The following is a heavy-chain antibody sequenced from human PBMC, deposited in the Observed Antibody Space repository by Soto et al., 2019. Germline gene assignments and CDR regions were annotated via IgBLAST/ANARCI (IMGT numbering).Heavy chain of an antibody. J-gene: IGHJ6*03. CDR3: ARVGGFSGYDFNYYYLDV. D-gene: IGHD5-12*01. Sequence: QVQLVESGGGLVKPGGALRLSCAASGFTFSDYYMSWFRQAPGTGLEWVSYINTSSSTIYYADSVKGRLTISGDNAKNSLYLQMNSLRVEDTAVYYCARVGGFSGYDFNYYYLDVWGEGTTVTVSS. CDR2: INTSSSTI. V-gene: IGHV3-11*01. CDR1: GFTFSDYY.